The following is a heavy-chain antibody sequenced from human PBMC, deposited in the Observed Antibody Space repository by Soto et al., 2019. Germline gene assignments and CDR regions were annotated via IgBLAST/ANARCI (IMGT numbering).Heavy chain of an antibody. J-gene: IGHJ4*02. CDR2: ARNKAHSYTT. CDR1: GFTFSDHH. D-gene: IGHD2-2*01. CDR3: AKDSTDLGLS. V-gene: IGHV3-72*01. Sequence: EVQLVESGGGLVQPGGSLRLSCAASGFTFSDHHMDWVRQAPGKGLEWVGRARNKAHSYTTAYAASVKGRFTISRDNSKNTLYLQMNSLRAEDTAVYYCAKDSTDLGLSWGQGTLVTVSS.